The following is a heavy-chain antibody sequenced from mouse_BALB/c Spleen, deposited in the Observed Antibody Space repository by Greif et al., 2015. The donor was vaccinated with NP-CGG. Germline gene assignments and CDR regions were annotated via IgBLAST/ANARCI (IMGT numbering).Heavy chain of an antibody. CDR1: GYAFTNYL. J-gene: IGHJ1*01. CDR2: INPGSGGT. D-gene: IGHD1-1*02. V-gene: IGHV1-54*01. Sequence: SGAELVRPGTSVKVSCKASGYAFTNYLIEWVKQRPGQGLEWIGVINPGSGGTNYNEKCKGKATLTADKSSSTAYMQLSSLTSDDSAVYFCAGGGNWYFDVWGAGTTVTVSS. CDR3: AGGGNWYFDV.